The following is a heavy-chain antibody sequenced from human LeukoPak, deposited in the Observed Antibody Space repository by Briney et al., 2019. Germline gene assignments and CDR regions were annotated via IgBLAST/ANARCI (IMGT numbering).Heavy chain of an antibody. V-gene: IGHV3-7*01. CDR1: GFSFSYYW. D-gene: IGHD3-16*02. CDR3: VVTSAGVVVQKSRDIKQ. CDR2: IKQDGGEK. Sequence: GGSLRLSCAASGFSFSYYWMSWVRQAPGKGLQWVANIKQDGGEKYYVDSVKGRFTISRDNAKNSLYLQMNSLRAEDTAVYYCVVTSAGVVVQKSRDIKQWGQGTLVTVSS. J-gene: IGHJ4*02.